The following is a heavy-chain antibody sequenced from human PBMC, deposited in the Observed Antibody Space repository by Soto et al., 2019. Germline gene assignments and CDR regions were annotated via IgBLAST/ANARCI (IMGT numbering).Heavy chain of an antibody. CDR2: IKQDGSEK. V-gene: IGHV3-7*03. J-gene: IGHJ4*02. CDR3: AKDPNGDYVGAFDS. CDR1: GFTFCSYC. Sequence: GSLRLSCAASGFTFCSYCMSWVRQAPGKGLEWVANIKQDGSEKYYVDSVKGRFTISRDNSGNTLFLHMNSLRADDTAVYYCAKDPNGDYVGAFDSWGQGTLVTVSS. D-gene: IGHD4-17*01.